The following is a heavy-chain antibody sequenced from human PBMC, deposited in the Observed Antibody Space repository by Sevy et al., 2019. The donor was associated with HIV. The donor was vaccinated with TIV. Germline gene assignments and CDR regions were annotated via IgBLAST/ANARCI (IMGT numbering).Heavy chain of an antibody. D-gene: IGHD6-13*01. V-gene: IGHV4-39*02. CDR3: ARSWFRQQLLRFDP. CDR2: IYYSGST. Sequence: SESLSLTCTVSGGSISSSSYYWGWIRQPPGKGLEWIGSIYYSGSTYYNPSLKSRVTISVDTSKNHFSLKLSSVTAADTAVYYCARSWFRQQLLRFDPWGQGTLVTVSS. CDR1: GGSISSSSYY. J-gene: IGHJ5*02.